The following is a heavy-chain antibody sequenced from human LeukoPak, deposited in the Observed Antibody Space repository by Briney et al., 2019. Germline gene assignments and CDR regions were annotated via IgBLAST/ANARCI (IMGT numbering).Heavy chain of an antibody. CDR2: IWYDGSSE. V-gene: IGHV3-33*06. D-gene: IGHD3-3*01. CDR3: AKDDNWRGSYNYYYMDV. J-gene: IGHJ6*03. Sequence: PGRSLRLSCAASGVNFGSYGMHWVRQAPGKGLEWVAVIWYDGSSEQYADPVKGRFTISRDNSRDTLYLQMNSLRAEDTAVYYCAKDDNWRGSYNYYYMDVWGKGTSVTVSS. CDR1: GVNFGSYG.